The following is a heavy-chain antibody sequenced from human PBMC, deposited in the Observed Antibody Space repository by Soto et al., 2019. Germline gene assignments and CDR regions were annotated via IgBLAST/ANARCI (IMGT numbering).Heavy chain of an antibody. CDR1: GFPFTGYA. D-gene: IGHD3-10*01. CDR3: SNSRVSMVRGLIIIPNY. J-gene: IGHJ4*02. CDR2: ISGHGDAT. Sequence: PGGSLRLSCAASGFPFTGYAMSWVRQAPGKGLEWVSAISGHGDATFYADSVKGRFTISRDNSKNTLYLHMNSLRAEDTGLYYCSNSRVSMVRGLIIIPNYWGQGTLVTVSS. V-gene: IGHV3-23*01.